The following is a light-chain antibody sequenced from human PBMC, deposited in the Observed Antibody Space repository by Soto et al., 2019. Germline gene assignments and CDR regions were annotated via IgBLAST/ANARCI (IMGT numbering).Light chain of an antibody. Sequence: DIQLTQSPSFLSASLGDRVTITCRASQGIGSFLAWYQQKPGIDPRLLIYSASTLQSGVSLRFSGSGSGTEFTLTISSLQSEDVATYHCQQFNSYPPTFGQGTKVEIK. V-gene: IGKV1-9*01. CDR1: QGIGSF. CDR2: SAS. J-gene: IGKJ1*01. CDR3: QQFNSYPPT.